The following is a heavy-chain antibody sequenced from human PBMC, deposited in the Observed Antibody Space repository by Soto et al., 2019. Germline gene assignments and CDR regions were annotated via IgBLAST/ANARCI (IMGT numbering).Heavy chain of an antibody. V-gene: IGHV3-74*01. Sequence: GGSLRLSCAGSGFTFSSYALNWVRQAPGKGLVWISRINDQGGSPTYADSVKGRFTISRDNSKNTLYLQMNSLRADDTAVYYCAGTNHYGGNSPFDFWGQGTLVTVSS. J-gene: IGHJ4*02. CDR1: GFTFSSYA. D-gene: IGHD4-17*01. CDR3: AGTNHYGGNSPFDF. CDR2: INDQGGSP.